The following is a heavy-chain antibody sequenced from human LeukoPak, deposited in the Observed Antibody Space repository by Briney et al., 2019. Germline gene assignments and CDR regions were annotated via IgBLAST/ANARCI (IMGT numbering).Heavy chain of an antibody. J-gene: IGHJ6*03. CDR2: IYYSGST. V-gene: IGHV4-61*01. Sequence: PSETLSLTCTVSSGSISTSNYYWSWIRQPPGKGLEWIGYIYYSGSTKYNPSLKSRVTISVDTSKNQFSLRLSSVTAADTAVYYCARDWGVSARPGYMDVWGKGTTVTVSS. CDR1: SGSISTSNYY. CDR3: ARDWGVSARPGYMDV. D-gene: IGHD6-6*01.